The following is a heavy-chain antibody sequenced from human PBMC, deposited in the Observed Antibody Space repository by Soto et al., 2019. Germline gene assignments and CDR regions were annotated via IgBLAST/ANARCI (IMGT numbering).Heavy chain of an antibody. CDR3: ARELKDEYYYYGMDV. CDR1: GFTFSSYG. Sequence: QVQLVESGGGVVQPGRSLRLSCAASGFTFSSYGMHWVRQAPGKGLEWVAVIWYDGSNKYYADSVKGRFTISRDNSKNTLYLQMNSLRAEDTAVYYCARELKDEYYYYGMDVWGQGTTVTVSS. V-gene: IGHV3-33*01. CDR2: IWYDGSNK. J-gene: IGHJ6*02.